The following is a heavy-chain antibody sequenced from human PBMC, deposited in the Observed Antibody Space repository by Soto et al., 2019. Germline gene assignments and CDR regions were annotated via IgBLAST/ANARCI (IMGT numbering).Heavy chain of an antibody. J-gene: IGHJ3*02. Sequence: QVQLQESGPGLVKPSGTLSLTCAVSGGSASSSNWWSWVRQSPGKGLEWMGENYPSGSGHYNPALKSRATISLDKSKNQFSLRLTSVTAADTAVYYCARVPGVVVSADDAFDIWGPGTRVIVSS. CDR3: ARVPGVVVSADDAFDI. CDR1: GGSASSSNW. CDR2: NYPSGSG. V-gene: IGHV4-4*02. D-gene: IGHD2-21*02.